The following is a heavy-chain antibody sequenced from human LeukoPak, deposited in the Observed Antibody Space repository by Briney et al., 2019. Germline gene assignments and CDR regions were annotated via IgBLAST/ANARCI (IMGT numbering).Heavy chain of an antibody. D-gene: IGHD6-13*01. CDR3: ARVRSSSWYYYYYYLDV. CDR1: GFTVSSNY. CDR2: IYSGGST. V-gene: IGHV3-53*01. Sequence: GGSLRLSCAASGFTVSSNYMSWVRQAPGKGLEWVSVIYSGGSTYYADSVKGRFTISRDNSKNTLYLQMNSLRAEDTAVYYCARVRSSSWYYYYYYLDVWGKGTTVTVSS. J-gene: IGHJ6*03.